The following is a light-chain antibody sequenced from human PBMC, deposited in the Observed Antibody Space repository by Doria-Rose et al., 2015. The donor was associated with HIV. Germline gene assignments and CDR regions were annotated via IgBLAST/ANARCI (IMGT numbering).Light chain of an antibody. CDR3: HQYGTSWT. J-gene: IGKJ1*01. CDR1: QSSSSTY. CDR2: DGS. Sequence: TQSPGTLSLSPGESATLSCRASQSSSSTYLAWYQQKPGQAPSLLIYDGSTRATGIPDRFSASGSGTDFTLTINRLEPEDFALYYCHQYGTSWTFGQGTKVEI. V-gene: IGKV3-20*01.